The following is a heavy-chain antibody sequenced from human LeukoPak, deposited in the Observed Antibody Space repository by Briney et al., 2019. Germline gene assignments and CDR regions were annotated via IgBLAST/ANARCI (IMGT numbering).Heavy chain of an antibody. CDR2: IYYIGST. CDR3: ARHGSYSLAF. CDR1: GGSISSGGY. D-gene: IGHD1-26*01. V-gene: IGHV4-4*02. Sequence: PSETLSLTCAVSGGSISSGGYWSWLRQPPGKGLEWIGQIYYIGSTNYNPSLESRVIMSLDKSTNQLPLRFNSVTAADTAVYYCARHGSYSLAFWGQGALVTVSS. J-gene: IGHJ4*02.